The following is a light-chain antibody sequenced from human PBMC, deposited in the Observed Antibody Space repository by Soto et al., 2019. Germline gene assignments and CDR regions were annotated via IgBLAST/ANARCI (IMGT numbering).Light chain of an antibody. Sequence: EKVMTQSPATLSVSPGERATLSCRASQSVSSNLACYQQKPGQAPRLLIYGASTRATGIPARFSGSGSGTEFTLTVSSLQSEDFAVYYCQQYNNWPLTFGGGTKVEIE. CDR3: QQYNNWPLT. V-gene: IGKV3-15*01. CDR2: GAS. J-gene: IGKJ4*01. CDR1: QSVSSN.